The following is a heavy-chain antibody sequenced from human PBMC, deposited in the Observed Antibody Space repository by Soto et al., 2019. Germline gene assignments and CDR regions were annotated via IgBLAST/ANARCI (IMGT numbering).Heavy chain of an antibody. CDR3: ARIAARPY. CDR1: GFTFSSYA. CDR2: ISSDGTNK. Sequence: QVQLVESGGGVVQPGRSLRLPCAASGFTFSSYAMHWVRQAPGKGLEWVALISSDGTNKYYADSVKGRFTISRDNSKNTMYLQVNSLRAEDTAVYYCARIAARPYWGQGTLVTVSS. J-gene: IGHJ4*02. D-gene: IGHD6-6*01. V-gene: IGHV3-30-3*01.